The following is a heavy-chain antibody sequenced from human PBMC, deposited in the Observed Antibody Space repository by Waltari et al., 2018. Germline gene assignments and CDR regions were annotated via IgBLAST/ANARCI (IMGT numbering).Heavy chain of an antibody. D-gene: IGHD6-13*01. CDR3: ARGLGSSSWYGERDYFDY. Sequence: QVQLQESGPGLVKPSETLSLTCPVSGGSISSYSWRWIRQPPGKGLEWIGYIYYSGSTNYNPSLKSRVTISVDTSKNQFSLKLSSVTAADTAVYYCARGLGSSSWYGERDYFDYWGQGTLVTVSS. V-gene: IGHV4-59*01. J-gene: IGHJ4*02. CDR1: GGSISSYS. CDR2: IYYSGST.